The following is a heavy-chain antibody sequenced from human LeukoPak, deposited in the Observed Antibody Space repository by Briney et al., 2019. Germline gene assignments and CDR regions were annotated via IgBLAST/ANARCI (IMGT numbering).Heavy chain of an antibody. Sequence: SETLSLTCTVSGGSISSGDYYWSWIRQPPGKGLEWIGYIYYSGSTYYNPSINSRVTISVDTSKNQFSLKLSSVTAADTAVYYCARAGYYYDSSGYYYEPPHLGYWGQGTLVTVSS. CDR2: IYYSGST. V-gene: IGHV4-30-4*01. CDR1: GGSISSGDYY. J-gene: IGHJ4*02. CDR3: ARAGYYYDSSGYYYEPPHLGY. D-gene: IGHD3-22*01.